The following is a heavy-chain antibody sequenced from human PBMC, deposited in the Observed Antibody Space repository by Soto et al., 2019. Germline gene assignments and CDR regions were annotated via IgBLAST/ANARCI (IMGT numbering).Heavy chain of an antibody. D-gene: IGHD6-13*01. CDR2: ISGSGGST. CDR3: ARGWYSSSWHYDAFDI. V-gene: IGHV3-23*01. J-gene: IGHJ3*02. CDR1: GFTFSSYA. Sequence: EVQLLESGGGLVQPGGSLRLSCAASGFTFSSYAMSWVRQAPGKGLEWVSAISGSGGSTYYADSVKGRFTISRDNSKNTLYLQMNSLRAEDTAVYYCARGWYSSSWHYDAFDIWGQGTMVTVSS.